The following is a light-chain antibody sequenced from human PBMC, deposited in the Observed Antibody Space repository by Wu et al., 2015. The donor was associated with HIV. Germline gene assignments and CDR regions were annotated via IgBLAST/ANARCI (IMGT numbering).Light chain of an antibody. CDR2: AAS. CDR1: QSVSSSY. Sequence: EIVLTQSPGTLSLSPGERATLSRRASQSVSSSYLAWYQQRPGQAPRLLIYAASRRATGIPDRFSGSGSGTDFTLTISRLEPEDFAVYYCQQYDTSPPYTFGQGTKLESK. J-gene: IGKJ2*01. V-gene: IGKV3-20*01. CDR3: QQYDTSPPYT.